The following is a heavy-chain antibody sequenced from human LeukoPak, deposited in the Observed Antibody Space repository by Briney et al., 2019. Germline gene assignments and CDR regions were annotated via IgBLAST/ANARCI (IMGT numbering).Heavy chain of an antibody. V-gene: IGHV5-51*01. J-gene: IGHJ5*02. CDR3: ARLGLGEGYNWFDP. CDR1: GGSFTSHW. D-gene: IGHD3/OR15-3a*01. Sequence: GGALKSSCRGAGGSFTSHWFGRVRRMPGRGGEGMGIVYPGDSCTRYRPSFQGQVTISADKSISTAYLQWSSLNASDTATYYCARLGLGEGYNWFDPWGQGTLVTVSS. CDR2: VYPGDSCT.